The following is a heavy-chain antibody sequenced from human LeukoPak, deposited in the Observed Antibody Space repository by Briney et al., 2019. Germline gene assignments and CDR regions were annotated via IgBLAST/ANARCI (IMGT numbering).Heavy chain of an antibody. CDR3: AREGLSQDFDY. J-gene: IGHJ4*02. Sequence: ASVKVSCKASGYTFTSYYMHWVRQAPGQGLEWMGIINPSGGSTSYAQKFQGRATMTRDTSTSTVYMELSSLRSEDTAVYYCAREGLSQDFDYWGQGTLVTVSS. V-gene: IGHV1-46*01. CDR2: INPSGGST. CDR1: GYTFTSYY. D-gene: IGHD3-16*02.